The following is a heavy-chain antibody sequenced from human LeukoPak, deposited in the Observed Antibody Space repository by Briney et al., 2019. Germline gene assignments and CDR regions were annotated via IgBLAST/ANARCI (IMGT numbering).Heavy chain of an antibody. Sequence: PSETLSLTCTVSGGSISSYYWSWIRQPPGKGLEWIGYIYYSGSTNYNPSLKSRVTISVDTSKNQFSLKLSSVTAADTAVYYCARMGGVCYKCQDWFDPWGQGTLVTVSS. CDR3: ARMGGVCYKCQDWFDP. J-gene: IGHJ5*02. D-gene: IGHD2-8*01. CDR1: GGSISSYY. V-gene: IGHV4-59*01. CDR2: IYYSGST.